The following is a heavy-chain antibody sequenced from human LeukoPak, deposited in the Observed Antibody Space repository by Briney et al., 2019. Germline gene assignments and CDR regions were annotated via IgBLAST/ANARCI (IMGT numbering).Heavy chain of an antibody. CDR3: ARSPDIVVVPAAIQGDY. V-gene: IGHV1-18*01. J-gene: IGHJ4*02. D-gene: IGHD2-2*02. Sequence: GASVKVSCKASGYTFTSYGISWVRQAPGQGLEWMGWISAYNGNTNYAQKLQGRVTMTTDTSTSTAYMEPRSLRSDDTAVYYCARSPDIVVVPAAIQGDYWGQGTLVTVSS. CDR2: ISAYNGNT. CDR1: GYTFTSYG.